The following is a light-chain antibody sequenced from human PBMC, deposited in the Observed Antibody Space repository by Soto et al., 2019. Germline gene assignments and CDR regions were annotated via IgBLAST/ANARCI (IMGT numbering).Light chain of an antibody. CDR2: GVS. Sequence: EIVLTQSPGTLYLSPGERATLSCRASQSVNNNNFAWYRQKPGQAPRLLIYGVSSRATGIQDRFSGSGSGTDFTLTISRLEPEDFAVYYCHHYGSSPRTFGQGTKVEAK. V-gene: IGKV3-20*01. CDR1: QSVNNNN. J-gene: IGKJ1*01. CDR3: HHYGSSPRT.